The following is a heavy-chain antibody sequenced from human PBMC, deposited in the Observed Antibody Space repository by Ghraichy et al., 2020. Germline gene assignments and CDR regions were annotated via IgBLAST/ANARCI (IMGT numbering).Heavy chain of an antibody. J-gene: IGHJ4*02. Sequence: GGSLNISCAASGFTFDDYGMSWVRQAPGKGLEWVSGINWNGGSTGYADSVKGRFTISRDNAKNSLYLQMNSLRAEDTALYYCARGQGFGELAVVDYWGQGTLVTVSS. CDR2: INWNGGST. CDR3: ARGQGFGELAVVDY. D-gene: IGHD3-10*01. CDR1: GFTFDDYG. V-gene: IGHV3-20*04.